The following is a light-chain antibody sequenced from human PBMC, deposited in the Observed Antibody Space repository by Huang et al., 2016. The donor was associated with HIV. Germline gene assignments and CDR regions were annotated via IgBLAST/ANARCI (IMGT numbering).Light chain of an antibody. V-gene: IGKV3-20*01. CDR3: QQYGGSPIT. Sequence: EIVLTQSPGTLSLFPGERATLSCRASQSVSSSYLAWYQQKPGQAPRLLIYGASTGATGIPARFRGSGSGTDFSLTISRVEPEDFAVYYCQQYGGSPITFGQGTRLGIK. CDR1: QSVSSSY. J-gene: IGKJ5*01. CDR2: GAS.